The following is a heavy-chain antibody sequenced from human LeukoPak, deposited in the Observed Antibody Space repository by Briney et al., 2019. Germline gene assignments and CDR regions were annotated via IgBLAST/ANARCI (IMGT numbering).Heavy chain of an antibody. J-gene: IGHJ4*02. CDR2: IYTSGTT. CDR3: ARNLYDSSGSMGIYTFDY. D-gene: IGHD3-22*01. V-gene: IGHV4-39*07. CDR1: GGSISSSSYY. Sequence: SETLSLTCTVSGGSISSSSYYWGWIRQPPGKGLEWIGRIYTSGTTNYNPSLKSRVTMSVDTSKNQFSLKLSSVTAADTAVYYCARNLYDSSGSMGIYTFDYWGQGTLVIVSS.